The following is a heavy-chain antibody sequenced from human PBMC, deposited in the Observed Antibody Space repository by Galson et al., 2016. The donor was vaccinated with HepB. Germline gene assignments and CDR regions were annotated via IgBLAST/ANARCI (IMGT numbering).Heavy chain of an antibody. Sequence: SLRLSCAGSGYVFSTYAMHWVRQAPGKGLEWVAVILYDGSENYYANTVKGRFTISRDNSKNTLYLQMNSLRPQASAVYYCARGATSYGRYYYGLDLWGQGTTVSVSS. CDR2: ILYDGSEN. J-gene: IGHJ6*02. V-gene: IGHV3-30*04. D-gene: IGHD3-10*01. CDR3: ARGATSYGRYYYGLDL. CDR1: GYVFSTYA.